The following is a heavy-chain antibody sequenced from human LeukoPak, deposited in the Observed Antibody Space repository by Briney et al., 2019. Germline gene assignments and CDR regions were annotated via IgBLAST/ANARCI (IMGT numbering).Heavy chain of an antibody. CDR2: IKQDGSAK. Sequence: GGSLRLSCAASGFTFSSYWMSWVRQAPGKGLEWVANIKQDGSAKNYGDSVKGRFTISRDNAKNSLYLQMDSLRAEDTAVYYCARGGKAVTTAPDYWGQGTLVTVSS. V-gene: IGHV3-7*01. D-gene: IGHD4-11*01. J-gene: IGHJ4*02. CDR3: ARGGKAVTTAPDY. CDR1: GFTFSSYW.